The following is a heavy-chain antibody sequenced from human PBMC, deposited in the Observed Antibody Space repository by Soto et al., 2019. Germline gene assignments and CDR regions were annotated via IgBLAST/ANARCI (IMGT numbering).Heavy chain of an antibody. CDR1: DDYINSVNC. Sequence: SDTLSPICAASDDYINSVNCWTWVRHNPKRRLEYIGEVFHDGTANYYPSYERRVAISVDTSKNQFSLKLSSVDAADTAISFCARLVYDTRLNYMYFDFWGQGALVTV. J-gene: IGHJ4*02. D-gene: IGHD2-8*01. V-gene: IGHV4-4*02. CDR2: VFHDGTA. CDR3: ARLVYDTRLNYMYFDF.